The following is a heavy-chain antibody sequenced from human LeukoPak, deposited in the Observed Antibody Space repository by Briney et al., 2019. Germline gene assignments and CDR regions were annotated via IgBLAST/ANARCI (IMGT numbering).Heavy chain of an antibody. CDR2: ISGSGGST. CDR3: AKGGGYTAIFWFDP. CDR1: GFTFSSYG. J-gene: IGHJ5*02. V-gene: IGHV3-23*01. Sequence: GGTLRLSCAASGFTFSSYGMSWVRQAPGKGLEWVSAISGSGGSTYYADSVKGRFTISRDNSKNTLYLQMNSLRAEDTAVYYCAKGGGYTAIFWFDPWGQGTLVTVSS. D-gene: IGHD5-18*01.